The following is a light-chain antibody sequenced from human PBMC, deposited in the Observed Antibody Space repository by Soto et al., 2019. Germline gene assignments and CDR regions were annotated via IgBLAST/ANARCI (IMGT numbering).Light chain of an antibody. V-gene: IGLV2-14*01. J-gene: IGLJ1*01. CDR3: SSYTSSSTLLV. CDR2: DVS. Sequence: SALTQPASVSGSPGQSITISCTGTSSDVGGYNYVSWYQQHPGKAPKLMIYDVSNRPSGVSNRFSGSKSGNTASLTISGLQAEDEDDYYCSSYTSSSTLLVFGTGTKLTVL. CDR1: SSDVGGYNY.